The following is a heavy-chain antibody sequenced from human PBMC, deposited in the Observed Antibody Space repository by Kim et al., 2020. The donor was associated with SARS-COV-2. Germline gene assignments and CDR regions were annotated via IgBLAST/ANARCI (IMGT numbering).Heavy chain of an antibody. D-gene: IGHD3-9*01. CDR1: GDTVSNNSAA. J-gene: IGHJ6*02. CDR3: ARRTGYYGAMDV. CDR2: TYYTSKFNN. V-gene: IGHV6-1*01. Sequence: SQTLSLTYAISGDTVSNNSAAWNWIRQSPLRGLEWLGRTYYTSKFNNDYAVSVKSRITIIPDTSKNQFSLQLNSVTPEDSAVYFCARRTGYYGAMDVWGQGTTVSVSS.